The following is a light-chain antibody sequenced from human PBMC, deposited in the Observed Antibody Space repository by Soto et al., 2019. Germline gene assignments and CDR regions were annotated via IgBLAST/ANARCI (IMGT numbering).Light chain of an antibody. J-gene: IGKJ5*01. CDR2: GAS. CDR3: QQRIDWPMT. V-gene: IGKV3-11*01. CDR1: RSVSSY. Sequence: EIVLTQSPATLSLSPGEGVTLSCRASRSVSSYLAWYQQRPGQAPRLLIYGASNRATGIAARFSGSGSGTDFPLTISSLEAEDFAVYYCQQRIDWPMTFGQGTRLEIK.